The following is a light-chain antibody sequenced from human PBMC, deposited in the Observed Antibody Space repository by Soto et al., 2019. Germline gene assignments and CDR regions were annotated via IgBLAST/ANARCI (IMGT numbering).Light chain of an antibody. V-gene: IGKV2-24*01. CDR1: QSLVHADGSTY. CDR3: MQATQFPRT. Sequence: DIVMTQSPLSSPVTLGQPAAISCRSSQSLVHADGSTYLSWLQQRPGQPPRLLIYKITNRLSGVPDRFSSSGAGTYFTLKISRVEAEDVGVYYCMQATQFPRTFGQGTKVEIE. CDR2: KIT. J-gene: IGKJ1*01.